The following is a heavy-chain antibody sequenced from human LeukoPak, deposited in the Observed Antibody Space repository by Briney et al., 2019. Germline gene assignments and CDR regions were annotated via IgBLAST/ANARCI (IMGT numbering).Heavy chain of an antibody. V-gene: IGHV3-23*01. D-gene: IGHD3-10*01. CDR1: GFTFSSYA. J-gene: IGHJ5*02. Sequence: GGSLRLSCAASGFTFSSYAMSWVRQAPGKGLGWVSAISVSGGSTYYADSVKGRFTISRNNSKNTLYLQMNSRRAEDTAVYYCASGYGSGSGTWGQGTLVTVSS. CDR2: ISVSGGST. CDR3: ASGYGSGSGT.